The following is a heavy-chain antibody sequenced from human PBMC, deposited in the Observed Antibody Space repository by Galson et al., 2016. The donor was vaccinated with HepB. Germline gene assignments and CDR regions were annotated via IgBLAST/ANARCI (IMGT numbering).Heavy chain of an antibody. D-gene: IGHD3-22*01. CDR1: GFTLSNYT. CDR3: ARDPLDYYDSSGYHFFSDY. CDR2: ISRRSRFI. V-gene: IGHV3-21*06. J-gene: IGHJ4*02. Sequence: SLRLSCAASGFTLSNYTMNWVRQAPGKGLEWVSSISRRSRFIYYADSVRGRFTISRDNAKNLLYLQMNSLGAEDTALYYCARDPLDYYDSSGYHFFSDYWGQGTLVTVSS.